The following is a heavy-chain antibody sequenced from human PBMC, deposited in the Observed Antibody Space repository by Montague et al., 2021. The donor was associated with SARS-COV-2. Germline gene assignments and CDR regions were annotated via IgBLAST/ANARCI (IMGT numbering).Heavy chain of an antibody. CDR1: GFSLITNGVG. D-gene: IGHD1-14*01. V-gene: IGHV2-5*01. CDR3: ARRNPSFSLPDFDS. CDR2: IFWHDDK. J-gene: IGHJ4*02. Sequence: PALVKPTQTLTLTCTFSGFSLITNGVGVGWIRQPPGKALEWLALIFWHDDKRYNSSLKSRLTITKDTSKNQVVLTMTNMDPLDTATYYCARRNPSFSLPDFDSWGQGTLVTVSS.